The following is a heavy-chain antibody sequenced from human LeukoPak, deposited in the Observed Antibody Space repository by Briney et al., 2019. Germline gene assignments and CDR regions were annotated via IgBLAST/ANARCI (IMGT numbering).Heavy chain of an antibody. D-gene: IGHD3-16*01. V-gene: IGHV1-24*01. Sequence: ASVKVSCKVSGYTLTELSMLWVRQAPGKGIEWMGGFDPEDGETIYAQKFQGRVTMTENTSTDTAYMKLSSLRAEDTAVYCCASLVMPFFFDYWGQGTLVTVSS. CDR2: FDPEDGET. CDR3: ASLVMPFFFDY. CDR1: GYTLTELS. J-gene: IGHJ4*02.